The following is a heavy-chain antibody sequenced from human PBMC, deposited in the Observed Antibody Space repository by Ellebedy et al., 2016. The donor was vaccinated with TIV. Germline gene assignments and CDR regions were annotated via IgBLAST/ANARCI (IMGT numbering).Heavy chain of an antibody. Sequence: GESLKISCTASGFMFGTYAFNWVRQAPGKGLEWLSHISGRSDTIYYAASVEGRFTISRDNAKNSLYLQMNNLRDDDTAVYYCARDYWGSFDYWGQGTLVPVSS. J-gene: IGHJ4*02. CDR1: GFMFGTYA. CDR2: ISGRSDTI. CDR3: ARDYWGSFDY. D-gene: IGHD7-27*01. V-gene: IGHV3-48*02.